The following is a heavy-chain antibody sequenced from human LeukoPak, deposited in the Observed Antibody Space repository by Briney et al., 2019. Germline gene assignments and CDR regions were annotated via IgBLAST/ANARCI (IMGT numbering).Heavy chain of an antibody. Sequence: PGGSLRLSCAASGFTFSSYSMNWVRQAPGKGLEWVSSISSSSSYIYYADSVKGRFTISRDNAKNSLYLQMNSLRAKDTAVYYCARDPPTTIFGLVIESCYGMDVWGQGTTVTVSS. CDR2: ISSSSSYI. D-gene: IGHD3-3*01. J-gene: IGHJ6*02. CDR1: GFTFSSYS. V-gene: IGHV3-21*01. CDR3: ARDPPTTIFGLVIESCYGMDV.